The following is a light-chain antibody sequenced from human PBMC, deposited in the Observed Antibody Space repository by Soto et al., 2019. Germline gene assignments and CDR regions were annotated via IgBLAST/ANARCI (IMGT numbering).Light chain of an antibody. J-gene: IGKJ1*01. V-gene: IGKV1-6*01. CDR1: QGIRND. CDR2: AAS. Sequence: AIQMTQSPSSLAASVGDRVTITCRASQGIRNDLGWYQQKPGKAPKLLISAASSLHTGVPSRFSGSGSGTDFTLSISSLQPEDFATYYCLQDYDYPWTFGQGTKVESK. CDR3: LQDYDYPWT.